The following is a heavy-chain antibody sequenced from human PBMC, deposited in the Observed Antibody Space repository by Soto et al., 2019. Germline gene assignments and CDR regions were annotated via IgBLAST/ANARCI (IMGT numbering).Heavy chain of an antibody. D-gene: IGHD2-2*01. V-gene: IGHV4-4*02. CDR1: GGSISSNKW. CDR2: IYHSGST. J-gene: IGHJ6*02. CDR3: ARDDHIVVVPTSLGAMDV. Sequence: PSETLSLTCAVYGGSISSNKWWSWVRQPPGKGLEWIGEIYHSGSTNYNPSLKSRVTISLDKSKNQFSLKLTSVTAADSAVYYCARDDHIVVVPTSLGAMDVCGQGPTVTVYS.